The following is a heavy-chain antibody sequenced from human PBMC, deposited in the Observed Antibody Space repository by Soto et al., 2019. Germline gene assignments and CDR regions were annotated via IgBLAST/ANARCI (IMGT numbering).Heavy chain of an antibody. V-gene: IGHV3-33*01. CDR3: AGECVITMVLGVSPYYYYYGMDV. D-gene: IGHD3-10*01. CDR2: IWYDGSNK. Sequence: QVQLVESGGGVVQPGRSLRLSCAASGFTFSSYGMHWVRQAPGKGLEWAAVIWYDGSNKYYADSVKGRFTISRDNSKNTLYLQINSLRAEYRAVYYCAGECVITMVLGVSPYYYYYGMDVWGQGATFTVSS. CDR1: GFTFSSYG. J-gene: IGHJ6*02.